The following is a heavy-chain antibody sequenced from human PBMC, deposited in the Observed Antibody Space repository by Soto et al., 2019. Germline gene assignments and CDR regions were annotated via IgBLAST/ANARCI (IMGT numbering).Heavy chain of an antibody. D-gene: IGHD2-15*01. CDR3: ATDEKDDCSSINCHYFDH. CDR2: ISLHNGDT. CDR1: GISYG. J-gene: IGHJ4*02. V-gene: IGHV1-18*04. Sequence: QVHLVQSGAEVKKPGASVKVSCKAVGISYGISWVRQAPGQGLEWMGWISLHNGDTNNAPKLQGRITMTTDTSTSTTYMELRSLRSDDTAVYYCATDEKDDCSSINCHYFDHWGQGTLVTVSS.